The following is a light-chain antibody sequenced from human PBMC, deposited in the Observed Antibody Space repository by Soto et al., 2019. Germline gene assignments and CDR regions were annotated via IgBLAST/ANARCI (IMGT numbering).Light chain of an antibody. J-gene: IGKJ5*01. V-gene: IGKV3-11*01. CDR1: QSVSSY. Sequence: EIVLTQSPATLSLSPGERATLSCRTSQSVSSYFAWYQQKPGRATRLLIYDASNRATGIPARFIGSGSGTDFTLTISSLEPEDFGVYYCQQRSNWPITFGQGTRLEIK. CDR2: DAS. CDR3: QQRSNWPIT.